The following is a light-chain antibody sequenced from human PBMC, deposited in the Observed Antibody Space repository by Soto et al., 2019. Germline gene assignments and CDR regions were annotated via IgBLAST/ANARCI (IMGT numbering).Light chain of an antibody. V-gene: IGKV3-15*01. CDR3: QQYNNWPWT. J-gene: IGKJ1*01. CDR1: QSISSTY. Sequence: EIVLTQSPGTLSLSPGERATLPCRASQSISSTYLTWYHQKPGQAPRLLIYGASTWATGFPARFSGSGSGTDFTLTISSLQSEDFAVYYCQQYNNWPWTFGQGTKVDNK. CDR2: GAS.